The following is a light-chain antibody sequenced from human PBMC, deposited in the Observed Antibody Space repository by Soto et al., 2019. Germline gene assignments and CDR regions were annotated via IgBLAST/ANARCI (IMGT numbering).Light chain of an antibody. J-gene: IGLJ1*01. CDR2: DVS. V-gene: IGLV2-14*03. Sequence: QSVLTQPASVSGSPGQSITISCTGTSSDVGSYNYVSWYQQHPGKAPKLMIYDVSDRPSGVSNRFSDSKSDNTASLTISGLQAEDEADYYCNSYTGSSTPYVFGTGTKVTV. CDR3: NSYTGSSTPYV. CDR1: SSDVGSYNY.